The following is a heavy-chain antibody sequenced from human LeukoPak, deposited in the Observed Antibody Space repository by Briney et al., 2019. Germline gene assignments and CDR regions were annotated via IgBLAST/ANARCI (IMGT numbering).Heavy chain of an antibody. D-gene: IGHD5-18*01. CDR2: IYTSGST. J-gene: IGHJ4*02. CDR3: ASLGYSYGYGLSGY. Sequence: SETLSLTCTVSGGSISSGSYYWSWIRQPAGKGLEWIGRIYTSGSTNYNPSLKSRVTISVDTSKNQFSLKLSSVTAADTAVYYCASLGYSYGYGLSGYWGQGTLVTVSS. V-gene: IGHV4-61*02. CDR1: GGSISSGSYY.